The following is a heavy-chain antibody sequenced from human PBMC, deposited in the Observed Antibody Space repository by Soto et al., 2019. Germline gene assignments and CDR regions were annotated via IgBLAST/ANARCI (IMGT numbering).Heavy chain of an antibody. D-gene: IGHD6-6*01. CDR3: ARRGAYSSSSAGWFGP. V-gene: IGHV1-2*02. J-gene: IGHJ5*02. CDR1: GYTFTGYY. CDR2: INPNSGGT. Sequence: ASVKVSCKASGYTFTGYYMHWVRQAPGQGLEWMGWINPNSGGTNYAQKFQGRVTMTRDTSISTAYMELSRLRSDDTAVYYCARRGAYSSSSAGWFGPWGQGTLVTVSS.